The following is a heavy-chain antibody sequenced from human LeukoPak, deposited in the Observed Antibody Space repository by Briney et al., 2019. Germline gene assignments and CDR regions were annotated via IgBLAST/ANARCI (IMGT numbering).Heavy chain of an antibody. CDR2: ISQSGST. CDR1: GGSISSGDYY. Sequence: SETLSLTCSVSGGSISSGDYYWSWIRQPQGKGLECIGYISQSGSTSYNPSLKSRVTISVDRSKSQLFLKLTSVTAADTVVYYCARGRGVGAPSGYFDYWGQGTLVTVSS. V-gene: IGHV4-30-2*01. CDR3: ARGRGVGAPSGYFDY. J-gene: IGHJ4*02. D-gene: IGHD1-26*01.